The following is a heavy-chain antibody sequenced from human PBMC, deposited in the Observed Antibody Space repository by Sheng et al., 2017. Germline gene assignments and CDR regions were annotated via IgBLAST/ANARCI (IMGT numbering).Heavy chain of an antibody. Sequence: QVQLVESGGGVVMPGRSLRLSCAASGFIFSRYAMFWVRQTPGGGLEWVAFMSFDGGFKYYGDSVRGRATISRDNSKNTLYLEVKDLRREDTAVYYCARMFGYCSFGVCPNLDYWGQGSLVTVSS. V-gene: IGHV3-30*03. CDR3: ARMFGYCSFGVCPNLDY. CDR2: MSFDGGFK. D-gene: IGHD2-8*01. CDR1: GFIFSRYA. J-gene: IGHJ4*02.